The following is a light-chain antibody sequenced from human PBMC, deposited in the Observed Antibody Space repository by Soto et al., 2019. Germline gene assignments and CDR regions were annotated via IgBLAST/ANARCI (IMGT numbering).Light chain of an antibody. CDR2: DAS. J-gene: IGKJ1*01. V-gene: IGKV3-11*01. CDR1: QSVRNN. CDR3: QQRGDWPRT. Sequence: EIVLTQSPATLSLSPGERATLSCRASQSVRNNLAWYQQKPGQAPRLLIYDASNRATGIPARFSGSGSGTDFTLTISSLEPADFAVFYCQQRGDWPRTFGQGTKVEIK.